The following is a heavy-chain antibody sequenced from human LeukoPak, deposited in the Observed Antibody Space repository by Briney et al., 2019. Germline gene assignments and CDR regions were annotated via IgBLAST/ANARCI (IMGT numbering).Heavy chain of an antibody. CDR3: ARQGWVYYHDSSGLDAFDI. D-gene: IGHD3-22*01. CDR2: IYYSGST. CDR1: GGSISSYY. V-gene: IGHV4-59*08. Sequence: SETLSLTCTVSGGSISSYYWSWIRQPPGKGLEWIGYIYYSGSTNYNPSLKSRVTISVDTSKNQFSLKLSSVTAADTAVYYCARQGWVYYHDSSGLDAFDIWGQGTMVTVSS. J-gene: IGHJ3*02.